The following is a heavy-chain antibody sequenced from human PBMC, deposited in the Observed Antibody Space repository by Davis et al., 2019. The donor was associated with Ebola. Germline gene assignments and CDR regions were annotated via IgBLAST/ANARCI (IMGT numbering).Heavy chain of an antibody. J-gene: IGHJ3*02. CDR3: ARELGRILRVATTDPFDI. V-gene: IGHV1-2*06. CDR2: INPDSGGT. Sequence: AASVKVSCKASGYTFTDYYIHWVRKAPGQGLEWMGRINPDSGGTNYAQKFQGRVTMTRDTSISTAYMELSSLTSDDTAVYYCARELGRILRVATTDPFDIWGQGTKVTVSS. D-gene: IGHD3-22*01. CDR1: GYTFTDYY.